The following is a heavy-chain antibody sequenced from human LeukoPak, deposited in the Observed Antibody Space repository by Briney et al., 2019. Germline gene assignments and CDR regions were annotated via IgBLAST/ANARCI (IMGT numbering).Heavy chain of an antibody. Sequence: HPGGSLRLSCAASGFTLSTYWMHWVRQAPGKGLVWVSRINSDGSNTTYADSVKGRFTISRDNAKNTLYLQMNSLGVEDTAVYYCVAGSSTLRGQGTLVTVSS. CDR1: GFTLSTYW. CDR2: INSDGSNT. D-gene: IGHD3-10*01. J-gene: IGHJ4*02. V-gene: IGHV3-74*01. CDR3: VAGSSTL.